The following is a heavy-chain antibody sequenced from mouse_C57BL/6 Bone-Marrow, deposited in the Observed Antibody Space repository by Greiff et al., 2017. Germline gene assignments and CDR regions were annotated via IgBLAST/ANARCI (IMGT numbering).Heavy chain of an antibody. J-gene: IGHJ3*01. D-gene: IGHD2-1*01. CDR2: IDPSDSYT. CDR1: GYTFTSYW. CDR3: ARLPFYPFAY. V-gene: IGHV1-50*01. Sequence: LQQPGAELVKPGASVKLSCKASGYTFTSYWMQWVKQRPGQGLEWIGEIDPSDSYTNYNQKFKGKATLTVDTSSSTAYMQLSSLTSEDSAVYYCARLPFYPFAYWGQGTLVTVSA.